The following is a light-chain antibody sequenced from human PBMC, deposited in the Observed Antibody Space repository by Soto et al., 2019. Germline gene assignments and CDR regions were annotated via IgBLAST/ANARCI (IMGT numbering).Light chain of an antibody. CDR3: AAWDDSLNGV. CDR2: SNN. V-gene: IGLV1-44*01. J-gene: IGLJ3*02. Sequence: QSVLTQPPSASGTPGQRVTISCSGRSSNIGSNTVNWYQQLPGTAPKLLIYSNNQRPSGVPDRFSGSKSGTSASLAISGLQSEDEADYYCAAWDDSLNGVFGGGTKRTVL. CDR1: SSNIGSNT.